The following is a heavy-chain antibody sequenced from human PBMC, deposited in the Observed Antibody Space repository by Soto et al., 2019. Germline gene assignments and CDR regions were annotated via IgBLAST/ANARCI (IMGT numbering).Heavy chain of an antibody. V-gene: IGHV3-48*02. J-gene: IGHJ5*02. Sequence: EVQLVESGGGLVQPGGSLRPSCAASGFTFSRYSMNWVRQAPGKGLEWVSYISTNVITIYYADSVQGRFTIYRDNAKNSLYLQMNSLRDEDTAVYYCTRDVFPGVAVAGTWFDPWGQGTLVTVSS. CDR1: GFTFSRYS. CDR3: TRDVFPGVAVAGTWFDP. CDR2: ISTNVITI. D-gene: IGHD6-19*01.